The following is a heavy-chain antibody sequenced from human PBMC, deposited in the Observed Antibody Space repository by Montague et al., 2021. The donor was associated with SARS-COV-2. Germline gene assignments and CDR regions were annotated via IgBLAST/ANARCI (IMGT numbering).Heavy chain of an antibody. J-gene: IGHJ4*02. CDR2: IYWDADK. V-gene: IGHV2-5*02. CDR3: ARRNKSDRSESYDD. Sequence: PALVKPTQTLTLTCTFSGFSLNTDGVGVAWIRRPPGKALEWLALIYWDADKRYSPSLKSRLTITKDTSKNRVVLTMTNLDPVDTATYYCARRNKSDRSESYDDWGQGTLVTVSS. CDR1: GFSLNTDGVG. D-gene: IGHD3-16*02.